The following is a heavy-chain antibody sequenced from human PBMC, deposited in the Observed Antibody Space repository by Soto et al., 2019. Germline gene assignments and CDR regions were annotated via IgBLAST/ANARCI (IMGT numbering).Heavy chain of an antibody. CDR2: ISYDGSNK. CDR1: GFTFSSYA. V-gene: IGHV3-30-3*01. Sequence: GGSLRLSCAASGFTFSSYAMHWVRQAPGKGLEWVAVISYDGSNKYYADSVKGRFTISRDNSKNTLYLQMNSLSVEDTAVYYCARDSRAIVVVVAATALGNWFDPWRQVTLVTVSS. D-gene: IGHD2-15*01. CDR3: ARDSRAIVVVVAATALGNWFDP. J-gene: IGHJ5*02.